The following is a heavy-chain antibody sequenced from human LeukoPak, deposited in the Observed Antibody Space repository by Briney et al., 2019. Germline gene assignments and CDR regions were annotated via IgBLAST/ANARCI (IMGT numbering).Heavy chain of an antibody. J-gene: IGHJ3*02. Sequence: SEILSLTCSVSGGSISGYYWIWIRQPAGKGLEWIGRVYTSGSTHYNPSLKTRLTMSVDTSKDQFSLKLSSVTAADTAVYYCARLITGTTTAFDIWGQGTMVTVSS. CDR3: ARLITGTTTAFDI. CDR1: GGSISGYY. V-gene: IGHV4-4*07. CDR2: VYTSGST. D-gene: IGHD1-7*01.